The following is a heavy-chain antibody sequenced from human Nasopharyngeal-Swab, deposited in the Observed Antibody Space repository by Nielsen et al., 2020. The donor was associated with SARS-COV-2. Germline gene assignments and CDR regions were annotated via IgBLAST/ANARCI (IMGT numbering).Heavy chain of an antibody. V-gene: IGHV4-34*09. CDR2: INHSGST. J-gene: IGHJ4*02. D-gene: IGHD2-15*01. CDR3: ASYLGYCSGGSCYSLFDY. Sequence: WIRQPPGKGLEWIGEINHSGSTNYNPSLKSRVNISPDTSKNQFSLKLSSVTAADTAVYYCASYLGYCSGGSCYSLFDYWGQGTLVTVSS.